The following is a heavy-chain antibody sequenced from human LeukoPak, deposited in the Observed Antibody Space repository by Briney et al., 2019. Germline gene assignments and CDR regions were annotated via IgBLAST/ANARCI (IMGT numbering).Heavy chain of an antibody. Sequence: ASVKVSCTASGYTFTSYGISWVRQAPGQRLEWMGWISAYNGNTNYAQKLQGRVTMTTDTSTRTAYMELRRLRYDDTAVYYCARNRGNAFDIWGQGTMVTVSS. J-gene: IGHJ3*02. CDR2: ISAYNGNT. V-gene: IGHV1-18*01. D-gene: IGHD2/OR15-2a*01. CDR3: ARNRGNAFDI. CDR1: GYTFTSYG.